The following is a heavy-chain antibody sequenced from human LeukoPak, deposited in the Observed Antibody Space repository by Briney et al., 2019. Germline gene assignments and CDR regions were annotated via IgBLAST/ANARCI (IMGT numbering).Heavy chain of an antibody. CDR1: GGSITSYY. J-gene: IGHJ4*02. D-gene: IGHD6-13*01. Sequence: PSETLSLTCTVSGGSITSYYWSWIRQPPGKGLEWIGYIYYSGSTNYNPSLKSRVTISLDTSKNQFSLKLSSVTAADTAVYYCARSYSSSWYYFDYWGQGTLVTVSS. CDR2: IYYSGST. V-gene: IGHV4-59*12. CDR3: ARSYSSSWYYFDY.